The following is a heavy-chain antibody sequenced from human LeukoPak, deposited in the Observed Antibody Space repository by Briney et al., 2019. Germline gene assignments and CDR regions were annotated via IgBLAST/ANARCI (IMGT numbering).Heavy chain of an antibody. J-gene: IGHJ3*02. CDR2: IWYDGSNK. CDR3: ATLVYDFWSGYSLSQGAFDI. Sequence: GSLELSCAASGFTFSSYGMHWVRPAPGKGLEWVAVIWYDGSNKYYADSVKGRFTISRDNSKNTLYLQMNSLRAEDTAVYYCATLVYDFWSGYSLSQGAFDIWGQGTMVTVSS. D-gene: IGHD3-3*01. V-gene: IGHV3-33*01. CDR1: GFTFSSYG.